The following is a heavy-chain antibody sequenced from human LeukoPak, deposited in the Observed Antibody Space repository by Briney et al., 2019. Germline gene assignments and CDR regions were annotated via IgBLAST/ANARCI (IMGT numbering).Heavy chain of an antibody. CDR1: GGSLSGYY. CDR3: ARGRYDRRFDY. Sequence: SETLSLTCAVYGGSLSGYYWSWIRQPPGKGLEWIGEINHSGSTNYNPSLKSRVTISVDTSKNQFSLKLSSVTAADTAVYYCARGRYDRRFDYWGQGTLVTVSS. CDR2: INHSGST. V-gene: IGHV4-34*01. D-gene: IGHD3-22*01. J-gene: IGHJ4*02.